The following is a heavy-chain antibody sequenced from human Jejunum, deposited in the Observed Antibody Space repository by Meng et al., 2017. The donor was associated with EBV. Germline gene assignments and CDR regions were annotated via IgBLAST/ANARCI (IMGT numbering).Heavy chain of an antibody. CDR1: GFTLTNYA. D-gene: IGHD3-10*01. CDR3: AKAATIIRGALDY. V-gene: IGHV3-23*01. CDR2: ISGSGGTT. J-gene: IGHJ4*02. Sequence: VKLLVWGGGLVGPGGALGLSCAASGFTLTNYAMNWVRQAPGKGLGWVSVISGSGGTTYYADSVKGRFTISSDSSRNTVYLQMNSLRAEDTAVYYCAKAATIIRGALDYWGQGTLVTVSS.